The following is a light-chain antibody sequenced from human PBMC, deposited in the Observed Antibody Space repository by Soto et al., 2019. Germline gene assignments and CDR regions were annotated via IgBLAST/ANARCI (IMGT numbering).Light chain of an antibody. CDR3: SSYRAYRTLEV. J-gene: IGLJ1*01. V-gene: IGLV2-14*03. Sequence: QSALTQPDSVSASLGESITISCTGTNTDIGGYNYVSWYQQHPGKAPKLVIYDVTSRPSGIPNRFSGSKSGFTASLTISGLQAEDDAHYFCSSYRAYRTLEVLGTGTKVTV. CDR2: DVT. CDR1: NTDIGGYNY.